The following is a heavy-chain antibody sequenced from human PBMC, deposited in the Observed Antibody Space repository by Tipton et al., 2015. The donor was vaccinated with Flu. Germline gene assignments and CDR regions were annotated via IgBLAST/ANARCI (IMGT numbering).Heavy chain of an antibody. CDR2: INLDGSDK. V-gene: IGHV3-7*01. Sequence: SLRLSCAASGFTFSNYWMHWVRQAPGKGLEWVANINLDGSDKYYVDSVKGRFTISRDNAKNSLYLQMNSLRVEDTALYYCARVIGAAGAFWGQGTLVTVSS. D-gene: IGHD6-13*01. CDR3: ARVIGAAGAF. CDR1: GFTFSNYW. J-gene: IGHJ4*02.